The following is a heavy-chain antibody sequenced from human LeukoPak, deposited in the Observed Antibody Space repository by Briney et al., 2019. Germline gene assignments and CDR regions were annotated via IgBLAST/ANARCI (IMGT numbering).Heavy chain of an antibody. CDR1: GFTFDDYA. J-gene: IGHJ2*01. Sequence: PGGSLRLSCAASGFTFDDYAMHWVRQAPGKGLEWVSGISWNSGSIDYADSVKGRFTISRDNAKNSLYLQMNSLRAEDTAVYYCAREGQMATQGERYFDLWGRGTLVTVSS. CDR2: ISWNSGSI. D-gene: IGHD5-24*01. V-gene: IGHV3-9*01. CDR3: AREGQMATQGERYFDL.